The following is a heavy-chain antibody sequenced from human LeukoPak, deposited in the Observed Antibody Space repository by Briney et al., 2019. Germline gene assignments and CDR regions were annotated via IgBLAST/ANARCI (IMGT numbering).Heavy chain of an antibody. CDR1: GFSFGSIG. D-gene: IGHD2-8*02. CDR3: PKDGRASGLSYFDY. V-gene: IGHV3-30*02. J-gene: IGHJ4*02. CDR2: IRYDGSTR. Sequence: GGSLRLSCAAYGFSFGSIGMQWVRQAPGKGLEWVAFIRYDGSTRYYADSVKGRFIISRDISENTLYLQMNSLRTEDTAMYYCPKDGRASGLSYFDYWGQGTLVTVSS.